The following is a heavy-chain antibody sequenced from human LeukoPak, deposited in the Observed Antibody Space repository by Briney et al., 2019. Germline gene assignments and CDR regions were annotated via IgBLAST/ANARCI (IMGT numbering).Heavy chain of an antibody. CDR2: ISWNSGSI. V-gene: IGHV3-9*01. Sequence: GRSLRLSCAASGFTFDDYAMHWVRQAPGKGLEWVSGISWNSGSIGYADSVKGRFTISRDNAKNSLYLQMNSLRAEDTALYYCAKHSSDDILTGYSYYFDYWAREPWSPSPQ. CDR1: GFTFDDYA. D-gene: IGHD3-9*01. CDR3: AKHSSDDILTGYSYYFDY. J-gene: IGHJ4*02.